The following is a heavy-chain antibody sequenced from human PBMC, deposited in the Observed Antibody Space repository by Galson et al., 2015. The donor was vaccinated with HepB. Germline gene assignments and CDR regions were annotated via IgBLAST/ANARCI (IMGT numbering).Heavy chain of an antibody. Sequence: SVKVSCKASGYTLNELSIYWVRQAPGKGLEWMGGFDPEDGETIYAQKFQGRVTMTEDTSTDTAYMELGSLRSEDTAVYYCATDATMVRGIGFYYYGMDVWGQGTTVTVSS. CDR2: FDPEDGET. J-gene: IGHJ6*02. CDR1: GYTLNELS. V-gene: IGHV1-24*01. CDR3: ATDATMVRGIGFYYYGMDV. D-gene: IGHD3-10*01.